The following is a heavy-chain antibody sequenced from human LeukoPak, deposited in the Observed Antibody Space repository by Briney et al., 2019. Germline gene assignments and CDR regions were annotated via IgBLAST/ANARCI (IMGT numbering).Heavy chain of an antibody. V-gene: IGHV4-39*07. CDR1: GGSISSSSYY. Sequence: SETLSLTCTVSGGSISSSSYYWGWIRQPPGKGLEWIGSIYYSGSTYYNPSLKSRVTISVDTSKNQFSLKLSSVTAADTAVYYCARDLGSYYDSSGYPRPFDYWGQGTLVTVSS. CDR3: ARDLGSYYDSSGYPRPFDY. D-gene: IGHD3-22*01. J-gene: IGHJ4*02. CDR2: IYYSGST.